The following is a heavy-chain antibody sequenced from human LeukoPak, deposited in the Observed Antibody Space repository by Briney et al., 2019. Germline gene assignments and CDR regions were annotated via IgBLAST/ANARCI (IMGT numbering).Heavy chain of an antibody. CDR1: GYTFTTYG. Sequence: VASVKVSCKASGYTFTTYGITWVRQAAGQGLEWMGWISAYNGNTNYAQKFQGRVTMTTDTSTSTAYMELRSLRSDDTAVYYCARGLVDGYKELGYWGQGTLVTVSS. CDR3: ARGLVDGYKELGY. D-gene: IGHD5-24*01. CDR2: ISAYNGNT. V-gene: IGHV1-18*01. J-gene: IGHJ4*02.